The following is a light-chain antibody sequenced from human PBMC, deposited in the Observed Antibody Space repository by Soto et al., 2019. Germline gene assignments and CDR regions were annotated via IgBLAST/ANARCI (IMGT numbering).Light chain of an antibody. CDR3: QQRSDSYT. CDR2: DAS. J-gene: IGKJ5*01. CDR1: QTLANY. V-gene: IGKV3-11*01. Sequence: IVMTQSPATLSLSPGERATLSCRASQTLANYLAWYQQRPGQAPRLLIYDASNRATGIPARFSGSGSGTDFTLTISSLEPEDSAVYYCQQRSDSYTFGQGTRLEIK.